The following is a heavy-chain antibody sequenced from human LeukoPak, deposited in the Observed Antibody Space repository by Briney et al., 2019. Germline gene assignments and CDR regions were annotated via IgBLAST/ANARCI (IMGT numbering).Heavy chain of an antibody. CDR1: GFTFSSYA. CDR2: ISGSGGST. V-gene: IGHV3-23*01. CDR3: ANWSPDSYTFDY. J-gene: IGHJ4*02. Sequence: GGSLRLSCAASGFTFSSYAMSWVRQAPGKGLEWVSAISGSGGSTYYADCVKGRFTISRDNSKNTLYLQMNSLRAEDTAVYYCANWSPDSYTFDYWGQGTLVTVSS. D-gene: IGHD5-18*01.